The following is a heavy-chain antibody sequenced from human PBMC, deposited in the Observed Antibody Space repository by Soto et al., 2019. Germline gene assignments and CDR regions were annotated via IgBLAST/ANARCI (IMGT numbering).Heavy chain of an antibody. V-gene: IGHV4-4*02. CDR3: ARDGDYGSGPYYYGMDV. CDR2: IYHSGST. Sequence: QVQLQESGPGLVKPSGTLSLTCAVSGGSISSCNWWSWVRQPPGKGLEWIGEIYHSGSTNYNPSLKSRVTISVDKSKNQFSLKLSSVTAAYTAVYYCARDGDYGSGPYYYGMDVWGQGTTVTVSS. CDR1: GGSISSCNW. J-gene: IGHJ6*02. D-gene: IGHD3-10*01.